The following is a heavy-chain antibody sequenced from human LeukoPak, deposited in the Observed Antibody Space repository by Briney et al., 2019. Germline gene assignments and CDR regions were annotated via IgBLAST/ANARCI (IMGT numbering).Heavy chain of an antibody. CDR1: GFTFSFYA. Sequence: TGRSLRLSCAASGFTFSFYAMHWVRQAPGKGLEWVAVISYDGSNKYYADSVKGRFTISRDNSKNTLYLQMDSPRAEDTAVFYCARGGFGGYTYGAAFDIWGQGTMVTVSS. CDR3: ARGGFGGYTYGAAFDI. CDR2: ISYDGSNK. V-gene: IGHV3-30-3*01. D-gene: IGHD5-18*01. J-gene: IGHJ3*02.